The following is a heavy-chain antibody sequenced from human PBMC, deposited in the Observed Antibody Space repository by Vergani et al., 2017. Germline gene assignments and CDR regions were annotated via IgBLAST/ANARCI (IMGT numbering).Heavy chain of an antibody. D-gene: IGHD5-12*01. V-gene: IGHV3-23*01. CDR1: GFSFPGYA. J-gene: IGHJ4*02. CDR3: TKGSRGYTGYFFDY. Sequence: EVQLLKSGGGLVQPGGSLRLSCEASGFSFPGYAMSWVRQAPGKGLEWVSSVSGSSATPYYADSVKGRFIISRDNSKNTLHLQMNSLRADDTAVYYCTKGSRGYTGYFFDYWVQGTLATVSS. CDR2: VSGSSATP.